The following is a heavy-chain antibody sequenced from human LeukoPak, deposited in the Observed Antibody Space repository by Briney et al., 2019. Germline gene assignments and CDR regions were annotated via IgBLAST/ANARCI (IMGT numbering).Heavy chain of an antibody. CDR1: RFTFSSTW. V-gene: IGHV3-7*04. CDR3: ARVVRNYGSYYFDY. Sequence: GGSLRLSCAASRFTFSSTWMSWVRQAPGKGLQWVATINQDGSEKYVDSVKGRFTISRDNAKNSLYLQMNSLRAEDTAVYYCARVVRNYGSYYFDYWGQGTLVTVSS. CDR2: INQDGSEK. D-gene: IGHD1-7*01. J-gene: IGHJ4*02.